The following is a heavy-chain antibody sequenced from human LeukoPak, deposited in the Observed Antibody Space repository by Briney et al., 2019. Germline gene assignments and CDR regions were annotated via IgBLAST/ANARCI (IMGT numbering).Heavy chain of an antibody. CDR1: GGTFSSYA. D-gene: IGHD2-21*01. J-gene: IGHJ6*03. V-gene: IGHV1-69*05. Sequence: SVKVSCKASGGTFSSYAISWVRQAPGQGLEWMGGIIPTFGTANYAQKFQGRVTITTDESTSTAYMELSSLRSEDTAVYYCARGLLVHKRHYYYYYMDVWGKGTTVTVSS. CDR2: IIPTFGTA. CDR3: ARGLLVHKRHYYYYYMDV.